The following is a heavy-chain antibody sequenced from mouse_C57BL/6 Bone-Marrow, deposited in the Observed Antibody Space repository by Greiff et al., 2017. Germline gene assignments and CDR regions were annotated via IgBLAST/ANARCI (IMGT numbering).Heavy chain of an antibody. CDR1: GFTFSSYG. Sequence: EVNLVESGGDLVKPGGSLKLSCAASGFTFSSYGMSWVRQTPDKRLEWVATISSGGSYTYYPDSVKGRFTISRDNAKNTLYLQMSSLKSEDTAMYYCARLLEGVWGTGTTVTVSS. D-gene: IGHD1-1*01. V-gene: IGHV5-6*01. J-gene: IGHJ1*03. CDR3: ARLLEGV. CDR2: ISSGGSYT.